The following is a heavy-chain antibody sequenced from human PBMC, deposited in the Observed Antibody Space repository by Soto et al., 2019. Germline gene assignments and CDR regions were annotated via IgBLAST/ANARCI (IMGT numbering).Heavy chain of an antibody. CDR3: TRPCRYCNGGGPGNWFDP. D-gene: IGHD2-8*02. J-gene: IGHJ5*02. Sequence: QVQLVESGGGLVKPGGSLRLSCGASGFTFGDYDMSWIRQAPGKGLEWVSYISNGGSSIYYADSVKGRFTISRDNAKRSVFLQMNSLRAEDTAVYYCTRPCRYCNGGGPGNWFDPWGQGTLVTVSS. V-gene: IGHV3-11*01. CDR1: GFTFGDYD. CDR2: ISNGGSSI.